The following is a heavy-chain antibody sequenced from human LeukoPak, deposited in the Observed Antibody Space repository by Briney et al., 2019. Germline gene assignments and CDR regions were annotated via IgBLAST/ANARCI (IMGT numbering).Heavy chain of an antibody. CDR2: IYYSGST. V-gene: IGHV4-39*01. J-gene: IGHJ4*02. CDR1: GGSISSSSYY. D-gene: IGHD4-11*01. Sequence: SETLSLTCTVSGGSISSSSYYWGWIRQPPGKGLEWIASIYYSGSTYYNPSLKSRVTISVDTSRNQFSLKLNSVAAADTAVYYCVGHLPYSNYCNYWGQGTLVTVSS. CDR3: VGHLPYSNYCNY.